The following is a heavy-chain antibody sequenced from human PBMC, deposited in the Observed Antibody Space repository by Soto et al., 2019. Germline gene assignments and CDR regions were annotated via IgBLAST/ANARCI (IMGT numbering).Heavy chain of an antibody. Sequence: QVQLVQSGAEVKKPGSSVKVSCKASGGTFSSYAISWVRQAPGQGLEWMGGIIPIFGTANYAQKFQGRVTXXAXEXXSTAYMELRSLRSEDTAVYYCAREDRYSYGDGFYYWGQGTLVTVSS. V-gene: IGHV1-69*12. CDR1: GGTFSSYA. J-gene: IGHJ4*02. CDR3: AREDRYSYGDGFYY. D-gene: IGHD5-18*01. CDR2: IIPIFGTA.